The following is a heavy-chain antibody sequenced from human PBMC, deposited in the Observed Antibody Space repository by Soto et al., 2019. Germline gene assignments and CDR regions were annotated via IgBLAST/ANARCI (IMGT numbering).Heavy chain of an antibody. D-gene: IGHD3-3*02. CDR1: GYTFTSSG. J-gene: IGHJ6*03. V-gene: IGHV1-18*01. Sequence: ASLKVSCNASGYTFTSSGISWVLQAPGQGLEWMGWISAYNGNTNYAQKLQGRVTMTTDTSTSTAYMELRSLRSDDTAVYYCARVANRNDYLDVWGKGTTVTVSS. CDR2: ISAYNGNT. CDR3: ARVANRNDYLDV.